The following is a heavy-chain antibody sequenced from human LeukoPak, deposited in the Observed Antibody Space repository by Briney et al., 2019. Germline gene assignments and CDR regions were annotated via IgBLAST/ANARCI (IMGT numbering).Heavy chain of an antibody. Sequence: SETLSLTCTVSGGSISSYYWSWIRQPPGKGLEWIGYIYYSGSTYYNPSLKSRVTISVDTSKNQFSLKLSSVTAADTAVYYCARDSPYSDYGMDVWGQGTTVTVSS. J-gene: IGHJ6*02. CDR3: ARDSPYSDYGMDV. V-gene: IGHV4-59*06. CDR2: IYYSGST. D-gene: IGHD4-11*01. CDR1: GGSISSYY.